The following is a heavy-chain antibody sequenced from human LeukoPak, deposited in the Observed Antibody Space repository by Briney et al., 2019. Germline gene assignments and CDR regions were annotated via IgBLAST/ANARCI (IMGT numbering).Heavy chain of an antibody. CDR1: GYTFTSYY. Sequence: GASVKVSCKASGYTFTSYYMHWVRQAPGQGLEWMGWINANTGVTHYAVKFQGRVTMTRDTSISTAYMELSRLRSDDTAVYYCARDLLRVLSGSSTPDIWGQGTMVTVSS. D-gene: IGHD2-15*01. J-gene: IGHJ3*02. CDR2: INANTGVT. CDR3: ARDLLRVLSGSSTPDI. V-gene: IGHV1-2*02.